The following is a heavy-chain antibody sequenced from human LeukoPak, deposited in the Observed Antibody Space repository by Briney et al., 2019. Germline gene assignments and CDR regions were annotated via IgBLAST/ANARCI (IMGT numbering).Heavy chain of an antibody. CDR2: ISRSGSTI. J-gene: IGHJ4*02. D-gene: IGHD6-13*01. Sequence: GGSLRLSCAASGFTFSSYEMNWVRQAPGKGLEWVSYISRSGSTIYYADSVKGRFTISRDNAKNSLYLQMNSLRAEDTAVYYCASQPPPSRWSAAGTSYWGQGTLVTVSS. V-gene: IGHV3-48*03. CDR3: ASQPPPSRWSAAGTSY. CDR1: GFTFSSYE.